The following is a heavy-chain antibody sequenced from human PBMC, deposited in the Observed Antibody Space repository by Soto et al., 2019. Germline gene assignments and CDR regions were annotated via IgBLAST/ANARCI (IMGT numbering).Heavy chain of an antibody. Sequence: QVQLVESGGGVVQPGRSLRLSCAASGFTFSSYGMHWVRQAPVKGLEWVAVISYDGSNKYYADSVKGRFTISRDNSKNTLYLQMNSLRAEDTAVYYCAKEPYSGSYYGKFFDYWGQGTLVTVSS. CDR2: ISYDGSNK. CDR1: GFTFSSYG. J-gene: IGHJ4*02. D-gene: IGHD1-26*01. CDR3: AKEPYSGSYYGKFFDY. V-gene: IGHV3-30*18.